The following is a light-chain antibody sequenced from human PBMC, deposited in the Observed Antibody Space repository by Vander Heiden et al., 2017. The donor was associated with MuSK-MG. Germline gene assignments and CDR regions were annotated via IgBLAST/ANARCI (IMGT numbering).Light chain of an antibody. CDR3: QQYNNWPLT. V-gene: IGKV3-15*01. CDR2: GAS. Sequence: EIVMAQSPGTLSVSPGESATLSCRASQSVLNNLAWYQQKPGKPPRLLIYGASTRATGIPARFSGSGSGTAFTLTISSLQSEDFAVYYCQQYNNWPLTFGPGTKVDVK. J-gene: IGKJ3*01. CDR1: QSVLNN.